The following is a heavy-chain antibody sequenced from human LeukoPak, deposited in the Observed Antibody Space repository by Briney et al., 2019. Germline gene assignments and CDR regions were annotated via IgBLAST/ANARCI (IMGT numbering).Heavy chain of an antibody. J-gene: IGHJ6*03. CDR3: VRGSLASGVVVYYYYYLDV. CDR2: ISASRDIT. D-gene: IGHD3-3*01. CDR1: GFTFSSYA. Sequence: PGGSLRLSCAASGFTFSSYAMNWVRQAPGMGLEWLSYISASRDITYYADSVKGRFTISRDNAKNSLYLQMNSLRAEDTAVYYCVRGSLASGVVVYYYYYLDVWGKGTTVTVSS. V-gene: IGHV3-48*01.